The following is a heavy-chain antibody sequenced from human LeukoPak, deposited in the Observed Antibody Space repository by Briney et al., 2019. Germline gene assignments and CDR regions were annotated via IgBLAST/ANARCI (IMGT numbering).Heavy chain of an antibody. D-gene: IGHD3-22*01. V-gene: IGHV3-11*06. J-gene: IGHJ4*02. CDR1: GGSISSGDYY. CDR3: ARDKGGRYYDSSGYPDY. Sequence: LSLTCTVSGGSISSGDYYWSWIRQPPGKGLEWVSSISSSSSYIYYADSVKGRFTISRDNAKNSLYLQMNSLRAEDTAVYYCARDKGGRYYDSSGYPDYWGQGTLVTVSS. CDR2: ISSSSSYI.